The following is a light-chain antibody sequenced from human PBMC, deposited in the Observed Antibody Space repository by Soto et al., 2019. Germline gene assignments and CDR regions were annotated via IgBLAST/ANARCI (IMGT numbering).Light chain of an antibody. CDR3: QQYVTPRSVT. V-gene: IGKV3-20*01. Sequence: EIVLTQSPGTLSLSPGEEATLSCRASQSVDSNYLPWYQQKPGQTPRLIIYGASGRADGIPHRFSGSGFGTDFTLTISKVEPDDFGVYYCQQYVTPRSVTFGQGTRLDI. CDR1: QSVDSNY. J-gene: IGKJ5*01. CDR2: GAS.